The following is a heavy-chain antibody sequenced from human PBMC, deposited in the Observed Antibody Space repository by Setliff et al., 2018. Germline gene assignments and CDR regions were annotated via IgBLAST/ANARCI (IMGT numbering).Heavy chain of an antibody. Sequence: ASVKVSCKASGSTFTESIVSWVRQAPGQGLEWLGWIGVYSGNTYTAQRFQGRVTMTTDTSTNMAYLELRGLRSDDTAVYYCLRLVRYCSRTSCQRTSGDEVWGQGTLVTVPQ. J-gene: IGHJ4*02. V-gene: IGHV1-18*01. D-gene: IGHD2-8*01. CDR2: IGVYSGNT. CDR3: LRLVRYCSRTSCQRTSGDEV. CDR1: GSTFTESI.